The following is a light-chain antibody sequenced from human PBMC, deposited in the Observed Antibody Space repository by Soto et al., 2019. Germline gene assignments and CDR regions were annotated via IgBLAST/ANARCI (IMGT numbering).Light chain of an antibody. V-gene: IGLV2-14*03. CDR3: SSHTPNITL. Sequence: QSALTQPASVSGSPGQSITISCTGTSNDVGNGYDSVAWYQQHPNKAPKVLIYEGNNRPSGVSDRFSGSKSGNTASLTISGLQAEDEADYYCSSHTPNITLFGGGTKLTVL. J-gene: IGLJ2*01. CDR2: EGN. CDR1: SNDVGNGYDS.